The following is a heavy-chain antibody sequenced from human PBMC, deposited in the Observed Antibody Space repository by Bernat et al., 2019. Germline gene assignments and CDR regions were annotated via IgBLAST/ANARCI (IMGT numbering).Heavy chain of an antibody. J-gene: IGHJ5*02. V-gene: IGHV4-59*01. CDR2: IYCSGST. CDR1: GGSISSYY. D-gene: IGHD2-2*01. Sequence: QVQLQESGPGLVKPSETLSLTCTVSGGSISSYYWSWIRQPPGKGLEWIGYIYCSGSTNYNPSLKSRVTISVETSKDQFSLKMSSVAAADAAVYCGARGGGVCSSTSCYAGWFDPWGQGTLVTVSS. CDR3: ARGGGVCSSTSCYAGWFDP.